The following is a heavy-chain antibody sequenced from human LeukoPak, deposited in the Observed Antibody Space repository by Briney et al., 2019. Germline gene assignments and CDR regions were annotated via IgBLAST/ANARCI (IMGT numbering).Heavy chain of an antibody. CDR1: GFTFSDYA. J-gene: IGHJ3*02. CDR2: ISYDGSNK. V-gene: IGHV3-30-3*01. D-gene: IGHD2-15*01. CDR3: ARTVVVGDAFDI. Sequence: PGGSLRLSCAASGFTFSDYAMHWVRQAPGKGLEWVAIISYDGSNKYYADSVKGRFTISRDNSKDTLYLQMNSLRAEDTAVYHCARTVVVGDAFDIWGQGTMVTVSS.